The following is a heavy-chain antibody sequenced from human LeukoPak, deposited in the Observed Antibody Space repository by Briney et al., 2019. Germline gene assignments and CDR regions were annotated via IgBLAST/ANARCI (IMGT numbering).Heavy chain of an antibody. CDR2: SHYSGTT. V-gene: IGHV4-59*01. D-gene: IGHD3-22*01. CDR1: AGSIIDYY. Sequence: ASETLSLTCTVSAGSIIDYYWSWIRQPPGRGLEWIGYSHYSGTTNYNPSLRSRVTILVDTSKNQFSLKLSSVTAADTAVYYCASRTEHSSTFYNWGQGTLVTVSS. J-gene: IGHJ4*02. CDR3: ASRTEHSSTFYN.